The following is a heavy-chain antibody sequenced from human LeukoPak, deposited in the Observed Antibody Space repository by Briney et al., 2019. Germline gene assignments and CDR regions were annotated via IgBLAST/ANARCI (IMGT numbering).Heavy chain of an antibody. V-gene: IGHV3-30*02. CDR1: KFTFSSYG. CDR2: IRYDGSNK. Sequence: QPGGSLRLSCAASKFTFSSYGMHWVRQAPGKGLEWVAFIRYDGSNKYYADSVKGRFTISRDNTQNTLYLQMNSLRAEDTAVYYCAKDARVVRGVSYFDYWGQGTLVTVSS. D-gene: IGHD3-10*01. J-gene: IGHJ4*02. CDR3: AKDARVVRGVSYFDY.